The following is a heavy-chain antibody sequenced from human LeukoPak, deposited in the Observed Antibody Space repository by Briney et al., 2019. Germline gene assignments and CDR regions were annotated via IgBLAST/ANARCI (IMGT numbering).Heavy chain of an antibody. D-gene: IGHD1-14*01. CDR1: DGSISTYF. Sequence: SETLSLTCTVSDGSISTYFWNWIRQLPGRGLEWIGHVFHDGSTNLNPSLKSRVTISVDTSKNQFSLNLRSVTAADTAVYYCARRPRAEPDTSPDNWFDPWGQGTLVTVSS. J-gene: IGHJ5*02. CDR3: ARRPRAEPDTSPDNWFDP. V-gene: IGHV4-59*08. CDR2: VFHDGST.